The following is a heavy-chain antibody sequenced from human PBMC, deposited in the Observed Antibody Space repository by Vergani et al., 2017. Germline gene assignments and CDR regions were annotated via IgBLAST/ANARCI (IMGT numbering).Heavy chain of an antibody. CDR3: TLLVF. CDR1: GYTFTSFS. J-gene: IGHJ4*02. CDR2: INAGNGTT. Sequence: QVQLVQSGAEVKKPGASVKVSCKASGYTFTSFSMHWVRQAPGQRLEWMGWINAGNGTTKYSQNFQGRVTITRYTSANTAYMELSSLRSEDTAIYYCTLLVFWGQGTLVTVSS. V-gene: IGHV1-3*01.